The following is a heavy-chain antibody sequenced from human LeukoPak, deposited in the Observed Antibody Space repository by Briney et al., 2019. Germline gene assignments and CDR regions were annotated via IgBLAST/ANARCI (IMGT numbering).Heavy chain of an antibody. CDR3: ARNYYDSGGYGAFDI. V-gene: IGHV4-59*12. J-gene: IGHJ3*02. CDR1: GGSISSYY. CDR2: IYYSGST. Sequence: SETLSLTCTVSGGSISSYYWSWIRQPPGKGLEWIGYIYYSGSTNYNPSLKSRVTISVDTSKNQFSLKLSSVTAADTAVYYCARNYYDSGGYGAFDIWGQGTMVTVSS. D-gene: IGHD3-22*01.